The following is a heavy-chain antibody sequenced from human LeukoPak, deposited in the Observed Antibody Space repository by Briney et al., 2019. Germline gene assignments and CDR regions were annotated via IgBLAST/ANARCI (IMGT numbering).Heavy chain of an antibody. CDR2: ISYDGSNK. J-gene: IGHJ4*02. Sequence: PGRSLRLSCAASGFTFSNYALHWVRQAPGKGLEWVAVISYDGSNKFYADSVRGRFTISRDNSKNTLFLQMNSLRPEDTAVYYCARGPDYDILADYFDYRGQGTLVTVSS. CDR1: GFTFSNYA. V-gene: IGHV3-30*04. CDR3: ARGPDYDILADYFDY. D-gene: IGHD3-9*01.